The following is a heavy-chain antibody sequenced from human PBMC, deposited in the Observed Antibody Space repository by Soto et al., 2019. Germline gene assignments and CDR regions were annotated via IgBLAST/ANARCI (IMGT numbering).Heavy chain of an antibody. D-gene: IGHD2-21*02. CDR3: ARGGHIAVVTASFDF. J-gene: IGHJ4*02. CDR2: IHPSGGGS. CDR1: GYTLNTYS. V-gene: IGHV1-46*02. Sequence: ASVKVSCKPSGYTLNTYSLHWVRQAPGQGLEWMGIIHPSGGGSTYAQKFLGRVTMTRDTSTSTVFMELSSLRSADTSVYYCARGGHIAVVTASFDFWGQGTLGTGSS.